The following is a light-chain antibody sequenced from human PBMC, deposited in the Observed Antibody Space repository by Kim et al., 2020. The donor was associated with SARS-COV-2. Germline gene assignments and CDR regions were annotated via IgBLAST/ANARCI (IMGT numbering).Light chain of an antibody. CDR1: QTVSNNY. Sequence: SPGERASLSCRASQTVSNNYLAWYQQKPGQAPRLLIFDASRRAAGIPDRFSGGGSGTDFTLTITRLEPEDFGVYYCQQYGSSPITFGGGTKVDIK. CDR2: DAS. J-gene: IGKJ4*01. CDR3: QQYGSSPIT. V-gene: IGKV3-20*01.